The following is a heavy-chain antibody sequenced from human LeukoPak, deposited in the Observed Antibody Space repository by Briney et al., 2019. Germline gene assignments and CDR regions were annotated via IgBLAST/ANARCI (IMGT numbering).Heavy chain of an antibody. CDR3: ARGQWIQLLGGVDFDY. Sequence: PGGSLRLSCAASGFTFSSYAMHWVRQAPGKGLEWVAVISYDGSNKYYADSVKGRFTISRDNSKNTLYLQMNSLRAEDTAVYYCARGQWIQLLGGVDFDYWGQGTLVTDSS. V-gene: IGHV3-30*04. D-gene: IGHD5-18*01. CDR2: ISYDGSNK. CDR1: GFTFSSYA. J-gene: IGHJ4*02.